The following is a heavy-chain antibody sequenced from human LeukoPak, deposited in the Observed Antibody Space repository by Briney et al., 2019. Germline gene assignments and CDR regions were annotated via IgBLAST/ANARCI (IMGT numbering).Heavy chain of an antibody. CDR1: GFTSGIYA. Sequence: PGGSLRLSCAASGFTSGIYAVSWVRQAPGKGLEWVSAFSGGGDSYYADSVKGRFTISSDNSKKILYLQMNSLRAEDTAVYYCGKEVERHFDLKYWGQGTLVTVSS. CDR2: FSGGGDS. J-gene: IGHJ4*02. V-gene: IGHV3-23*01. CDR3: GKEVERHFDLKY.